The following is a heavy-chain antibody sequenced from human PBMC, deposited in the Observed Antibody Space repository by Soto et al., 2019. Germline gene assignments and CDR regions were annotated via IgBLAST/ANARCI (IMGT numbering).Heavy chain of an antibody. CDR2: IDSDETVT. J-gene: IGHJ4*02. Sequence: PGGSLRLSCAASGFTFSSYWMHWVRQAPGKGLVWVSRIDSDETVTTYAGSVKGRFTISRDNAKNTLYLQMNSLRDEDTAVYYCPRDNLYSSGWYGLDYWGQGTLVTVSS. D-gene: IGHD6-19*01. CDR3: PRDNLYSSGWYGLDY. V-gene: IGHV3-74*03. CDR1: GFTFSSYW.